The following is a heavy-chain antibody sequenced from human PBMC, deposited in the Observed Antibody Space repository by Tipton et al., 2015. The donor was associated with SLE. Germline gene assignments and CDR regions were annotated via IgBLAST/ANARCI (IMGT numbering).Heavy chain of an antibody. J-gene: IGHJ4*02. D-gene: IGHD6-6*01. CDR2: IYCSGST. V-gene: IGHV4-31*03. CDR1: GGSISSGGYY. CDR3: ACGEQLVQTGY. Sequence: TLSLTCTVSGGSISSGGYYWSWIRQHPGKGLEWIGYIYCSGSTYYNPSLKSRVTISVDTSKNQFSLKLSSVTAADTAVYYCACGEQLVQTGYWGQGTLVTVSS.